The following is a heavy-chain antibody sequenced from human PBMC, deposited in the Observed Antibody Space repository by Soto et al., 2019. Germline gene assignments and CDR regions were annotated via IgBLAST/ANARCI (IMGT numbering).Heavy chain of an antibody. V-gene: IGHV1-3*01. CDR3: VRVGGSGWYGCIDP. J-gene: IGHJ5*02. D-gene: IGHD6-19*01. CDR2: INAGNGNT. Sequence: ASVKVSCKASGYTFTSYAMHWVRQAPGQRLEWVGWINAGNGNTKYSQKFQGRVTITRDTSASTAYMELSSLRSEDTAVYYCVRVGGSGWYGCIDPPGQAILVSVSS. CDR1: GYTFTSYA.